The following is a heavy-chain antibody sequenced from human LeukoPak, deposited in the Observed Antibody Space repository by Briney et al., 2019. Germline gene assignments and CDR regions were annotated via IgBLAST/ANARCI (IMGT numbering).Heavy chain of an antibody. CDR1: GGTFSSYA. CDR2: IIPIFGTA. Sequence: ASVKVSCKASGGTFSSYAISCVRQAPGQGLEWMGGIIPIFGTANYAQKFQGRVTITADKSTSTAYMELSSLRSEDTAVYYCARAPMGVVVVAATLGYFDYWGQGTLVTVSS. CDR3: ARAPMGVVVVAATLGYFDY. D-gene: IGHD2-15*01. J-gene: IGHJ4*02. V-gene: IGHV1-69*06.